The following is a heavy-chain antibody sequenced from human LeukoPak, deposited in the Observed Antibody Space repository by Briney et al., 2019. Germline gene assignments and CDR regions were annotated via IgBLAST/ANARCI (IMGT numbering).Heavy chain of an antibody. CDR3: ARDLYRIVVVPHYFDY. D-gene: IGHD3-22*01. CDR2: ISGSGGST. V-gene: IGHV3-23*01. Sequence: GGSLRLSCAASGFTFSSYAMSWVRQAPGKGLEWVSAISGSGGSTYYADSVKGRFTISRDNSKNTLYLQMNSLRAEDTAVYYCARDLYRIVVVPHYFDYWGQGTLVTVSS. J-gene: IGHJ4*02. CDR1: GFTFSSYA.